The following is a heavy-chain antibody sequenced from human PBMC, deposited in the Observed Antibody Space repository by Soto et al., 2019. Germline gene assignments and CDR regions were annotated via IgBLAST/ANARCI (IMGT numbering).Heavy chain of an antibody. Sequence: EVRLVESGGGLVQPGGSLRLSCAASGFTFSTYWMSWVRQAPGKGLEWVAYIKQDGSEENYVGSVKGRFTISRDNAKNSLHLQMNSLRAEDTAVYYCTRTRAMDVWGQGTTVSVSS. CDR1: GFTFSTYW. CDR2: IKQDGSEE. CDR3: TRTRAMDV. V-gene: IGHV3-7*03. J-gene: IGHJ6*02.